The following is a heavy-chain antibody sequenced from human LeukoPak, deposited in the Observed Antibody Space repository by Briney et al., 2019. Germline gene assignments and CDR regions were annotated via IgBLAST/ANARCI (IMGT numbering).Heavy chain of an antibody. V-gene: IGHV4-30-4*08. D-gene: IGHD3-22*01. CDR2: IYYSGST. CDR3: ARVQVGRGYFCYFDY. J-gene: IGHJ4*02. CDR1: GGSISSGDYY. Sequence: PSETLSLTCTVSGGSISSGDYYWSWIRQPPGKGLEWIGYIYYSGSTYYNPSLKSRVTISVDTSKSQFSLKLSSVTAADTAVYYCARVQVGRGYFCYFDYWGQGTLVTVSS.